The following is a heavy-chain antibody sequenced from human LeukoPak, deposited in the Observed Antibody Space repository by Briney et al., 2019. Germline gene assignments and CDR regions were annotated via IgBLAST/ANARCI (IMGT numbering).Heavy chain of an antibody. CDR2: IRASNGDT. V-gene: IGHV1-18*01. J-gene: IGHJ4*02. D-gene: IGHD1-14*01. CDR3: ATHNPTQAFDY. CDR1: GDNFISYG. Sequence: ASVKVSCKASGDNFISYGMSWVRQAPGQGLEWMGWIRASNGDTNYAQKFQGRVTMTTDTFTTTAYMELRSLRSDATAVYYCATHNPTQAFDYWGQGTLVTVSS.